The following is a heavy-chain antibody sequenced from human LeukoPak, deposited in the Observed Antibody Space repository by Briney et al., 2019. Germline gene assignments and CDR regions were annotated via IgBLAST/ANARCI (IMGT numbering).Heavy chain of an antibody. CDR2: ISGSGGST. D-gene: IGHD3-10*01. CDR1: GFTFSSYA. Sequence: PGGSLRLSCAASGFTFSSYAMSWVRQAPGKGLEWVSAISGSGGSTYYADSVKGRFTISRDNSKNTLYLQMNSLRAEDTAVYYCAKDHDGWIPIRGVSFDYWGQGTLVTVSS. CDR3: AKDHDGWIPIRGVSFDY. V-gene: IGHV3-23*01. J-gene: IGHJ4*02.